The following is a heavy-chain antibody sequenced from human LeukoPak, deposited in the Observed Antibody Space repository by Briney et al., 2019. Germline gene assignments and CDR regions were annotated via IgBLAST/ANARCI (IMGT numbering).Heavy chain of an antibody. CDR1: GGTFSSYA. CDR3: ATHCSSTSCYMGGYYYYYMDV. D-gene: IGHD2-2*02. CDR2: IIPILGIA. J-gene: IGHJ6*03. Sequence: SVKVSCKASGGTFSSYAISWVRQAPGQGLEWMGRIIPILGIANYAQKFQGRVTITADKSTSTAYMELSSLRSEDTAVYYCATHCSSTSCYMGGYYYYYMDVWGKGTTVTVSS. V-gene: IGHV1-69*04.